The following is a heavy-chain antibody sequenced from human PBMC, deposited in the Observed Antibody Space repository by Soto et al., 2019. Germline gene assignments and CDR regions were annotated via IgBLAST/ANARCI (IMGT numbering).Heavy chain of an antibody. CDR2: INSSGGST. CDR1: GYTFTSYY. J-gene: IGHJ4*02. V-gene: IGHV1-46*03. Sequence: ASVKVSCKASGYTFTSYYMHWVRQAPGQGLEWMGIINSSGGSTSYAQKFQGRVTMTRDTSTSTVYMELSSLRSEDTAVYYCARAGGNYYDSSGYYYFGWGQGTLVTVSS. CDR3: ARAGGNYYDSSGYYYFG. D-gene: IGHD3-22*01.